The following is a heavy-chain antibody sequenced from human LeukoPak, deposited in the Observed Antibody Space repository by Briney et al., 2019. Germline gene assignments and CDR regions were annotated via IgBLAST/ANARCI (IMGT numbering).Heavy chain of an antibody. D-gene: IGHD3-10*01. J-gene: IGHJ6*04. Sequence: SVKVSCKASGGTLSSYAISWVRQAPGQGLEWMGGIIPIFGTANYAQKFQGRVTITADKSTSTAYMELSSLRSEDTAVYYCARNWVEDGSGSYRYYYGMDVWGKGTTVTVSS. CDR3: ARNWVEDGSGSYRYYYGMDV. CDR2: IIPIFGTA. V-gene: IGHV1-69*06. CDR1: GGTLSSYA.